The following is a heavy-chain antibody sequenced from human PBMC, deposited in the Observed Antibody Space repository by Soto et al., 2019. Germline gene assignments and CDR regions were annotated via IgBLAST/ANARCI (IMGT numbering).Heavy chain of an antibody. J-gene: IGHJ4*01. CDR1: GGSISSYY. V-gene: IGHV4-59*01. CDR3: ARDREDIAAL. CDR2: IYYSGST. D-gene: IGHD5-12*01. Sequence: SETLSLTCTVSGGSISSYYWSWIRQPPGKGLEWIGYIYYSGSTNYNPSLKSRVTISVDTSKNQFSLKLSSVTAADTAVYYCARDREDIAALRGQGTQVTVSA.